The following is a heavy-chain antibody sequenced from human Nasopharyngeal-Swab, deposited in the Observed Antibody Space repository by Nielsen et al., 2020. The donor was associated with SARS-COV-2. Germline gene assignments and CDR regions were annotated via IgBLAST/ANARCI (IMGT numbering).Heavy chain of an antibody. Sequence: WIRQPPGKGLEWVSSISGSSSYIYYADSVKGRFTISRDNAKNSLYLQMNSLRAEDTAVYYCARDRQQLVLGYCYYYMDVWGKGTTVTVSS. V-gene: IGHV3-21*01. CDR2: ISGSSSYI. J-gene: IGHJ6*03. CDR3: ARDRQQLVLGYCYYYMDV. D-gene: IGHD6-13*01.